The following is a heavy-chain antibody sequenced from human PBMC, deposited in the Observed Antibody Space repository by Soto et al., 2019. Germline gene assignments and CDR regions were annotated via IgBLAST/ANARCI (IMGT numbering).Heavy chain of an antibody. CDR1: GCTFTSSS. D-gene: IGHD3-10*01. Sequence: GXSVKVSSKASGCTFTSSSVQWVRQARGQRLEWIGWIVVGSGNANYAQKFQERVTITRDMSTSTAYMELSSLRSEDTAVYYCAADRGWFGELLSAFDIWGQGTKLTGS. CDR3: AADRGWFGELLSAFDI. CDR2: IVVGSGNA. J-gene: IGHJ3*02. V-gene: IGHV1-58*01.